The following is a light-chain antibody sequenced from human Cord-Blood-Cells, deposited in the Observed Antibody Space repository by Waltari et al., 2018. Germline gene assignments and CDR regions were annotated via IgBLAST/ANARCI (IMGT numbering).Light chain of an antibody. CDR3: QQYNNWPPFT. V-gene: IGKV3-15*01. Sequence: ELVLPQSPPTLSVSPGERATHSCRASQSVSSNLAWYQQKPGQAPRLLIYGASTRATGIPARFSGSGSGTEFTLTISSLQSEDFAVYYCQQYNNWPPFTFGPGTKVDIK. CDR1: QSVSSN. J-gene: IGKJ3*01. CDR2: GAS.